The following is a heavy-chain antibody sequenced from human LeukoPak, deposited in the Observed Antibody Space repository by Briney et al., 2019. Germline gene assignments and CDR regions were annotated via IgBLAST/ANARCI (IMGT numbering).Heavy chain of an antibody. CDR1: GGSFSGYY. CDR3: ARGPWGSGGIVARPYMRPRQGYFDY. CDR2: INHSGST. Sequence: PAETLSLTCAVYGGSFSGYYWSWIRQPPGKGLEWIGEINHSGSTNYNPSLKSRVTISVDTSKNQFSLKLSSVTAADTAVYYCARGPWGSGGIVARPYMRPRQGYFDYWGQGTLVTVSS. J-gene: IGHJ4*02. V-gene: IGHV4-34*01. D-gene: IGHD6-6*01.